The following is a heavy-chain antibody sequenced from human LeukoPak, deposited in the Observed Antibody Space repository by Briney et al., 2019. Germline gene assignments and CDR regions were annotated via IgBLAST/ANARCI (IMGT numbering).Heavy chain of an antibody. V-gene: IGHV1-2*02. J-gene: IGHJ4*02. CDR1: GYTFTGYY. Sequence: GASVKVSCKASGYTFTGYYMHWVRQAPGQGLEWMGWINPNSGGTNYAQKFQGRVTMTRDTSISTAYMELSRLRSDDTAVYYCAGLPRRALIVGATHLDYWGQGTLVTVSS. CDR3: AGLPRRALIVGATHLDY. CDR2: INPNSGGT. D-gene: IGHD1-26*01.